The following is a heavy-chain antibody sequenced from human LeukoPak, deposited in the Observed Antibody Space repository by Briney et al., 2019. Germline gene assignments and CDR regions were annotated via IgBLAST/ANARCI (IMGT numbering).Heavy chain of an antibody. V-gene: IGHV4-31*03. J-gene: IGHJ4*02. Sequence: SETLSLTCTVSGGSISSGGYYWSWIRQLPGKGLEWIGYIYHSGNTVYKPSLRSRVTMSVDTSKNQFSLKLSSVTAADTAVYYCARGKSTTGTMPDGNFDYWGQGTLVTVSS. CDR2: IYHSGNT. CDR3: ARGKSTTGTMPDGNFDY. D-gene: IGHD1-1*01. CDR1: GGSISSGGYY.